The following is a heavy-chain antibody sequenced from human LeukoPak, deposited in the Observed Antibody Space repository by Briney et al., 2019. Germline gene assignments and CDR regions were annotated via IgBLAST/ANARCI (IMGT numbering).Heavy chain of an antibody. CDR2: MNPNSGNT. Sequence: ASVKVSCKASGYTFTSYDINWVRQATGQGLEWMGWMNPNSGNTGYAQKFQGRVTMTRNTSISTAYMELSSLRSEDTDVYYCARCSKPYHDFWSGYFMWVQGTLVTVSS. V-gene: IGHV1-8*01. J-gene: IGHJ4*02. D-gene: IGHD3-3*01. CDR1: GYTFTSYD. CDR3: ARCSKPYHDFWSGYFM.